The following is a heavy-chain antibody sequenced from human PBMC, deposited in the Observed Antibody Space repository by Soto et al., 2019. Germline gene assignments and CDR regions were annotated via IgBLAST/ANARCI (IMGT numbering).Heavy chain of an antibody. J-gene: IGHJ3*01. CDR2: INYRVGT. D-gene: IGHD1-26*01. CDR1: DGSLMVYY. Sequence: PSHTLSLTFALSDGSLMVYYSSWIRRSPGKGLEWIGEINYRVGTNYNPSLKNRVTISVDTSKNQFSLRLISLTAADTAVYYCAKSATVGAANFDVWGQGTMVTVSS. V-gene: IGHV4-34*01. CDR3: AKSATVGAANFDV.